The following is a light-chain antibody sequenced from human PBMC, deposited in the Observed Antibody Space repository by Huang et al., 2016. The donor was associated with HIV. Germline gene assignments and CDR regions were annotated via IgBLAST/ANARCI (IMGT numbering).Light chain of an antibody. CDR2: GAS. Sequence: DIVLTQSPGTLSLSPGDRAILSCRASQSVSKTYLAWYQQNPGPAPRLLIYGASNRATGIPDRFSGSGSGTDLTLTISRLEPEDVGVYYCQQYGSLSPFTFGQGTKLEIQ. V-gene: IGKV3-20*01. CDR1: QSVSKTY. J-gene: IGKJ2*01. CDR3: QQYGSLSPFT.